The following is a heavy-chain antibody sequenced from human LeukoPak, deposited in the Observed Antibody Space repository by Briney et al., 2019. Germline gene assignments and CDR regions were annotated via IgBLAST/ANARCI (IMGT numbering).Heavy chain of an antibody. CDR1: GFTFSRYW. Sequence: GGSLRLSCAASGFTFSRYWMHWVPQAPGKGRMWVSRISPDGSTTLYADSVKGRFTISRGNAKYTLYLQMNSLGADDTAVYYCATRRDTSNRDYWGQGTLVTVSS. CDR2: ISPDGSTT. J-gene: IGHJ4*02. D-gene: IGHD5-24*01. V-gene: IGHV3-74*03. CDR3: ATRRDTSNRDY.